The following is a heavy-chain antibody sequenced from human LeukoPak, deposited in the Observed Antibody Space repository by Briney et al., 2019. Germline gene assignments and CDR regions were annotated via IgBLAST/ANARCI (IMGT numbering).Heavy chain of an antibody. J-gene: IGHJ4*02. V-gene: IGHV4-59*08. CDR3: ARQGAYSGYQAFDY. CDR2: IYYSGST. D-gene: IGHD5-12*01. CDR1: GGSISSDY. Sequence: PSETLSLTCTVSGGSISSDYWSWIRQPPGKGLEWIGYIYYSGSTNFNPSLKSRVTISVDTSRNQFSLNLNSVTAADTAVYYCARQGAYSGYQAFDYWGQGTLVSVSS.